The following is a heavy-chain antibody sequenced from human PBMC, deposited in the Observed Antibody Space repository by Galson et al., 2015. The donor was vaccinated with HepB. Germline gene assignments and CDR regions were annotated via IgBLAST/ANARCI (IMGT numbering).Heavy chain of an antibody. CDR1: GYSFTNYW. CDR2: VDPSDSYS. CDR3: ARLRGHDAYIGVYGMDV. D-gene: IGHD5-24*01. V-gene: IGHV5-10-1*01. Sequence: QSGAEVKKPGESLRISCKGSGYSFTNYWISWVRQMPGQGLEWMGRVDPSDSYSDYSPSFQGHVSISVDKSISTAYLQWSSLKASDTAIYYCARLRGHDAYIGVYGMDVWGLGTTVTVSS. J-gene: IGHJ6*02.